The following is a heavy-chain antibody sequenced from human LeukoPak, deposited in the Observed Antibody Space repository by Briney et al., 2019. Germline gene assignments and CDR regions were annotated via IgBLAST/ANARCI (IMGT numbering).Heavy chain of an antibody. Sequence: GGSLRLSCAASGFTVRSNYMSWVRQAPGKGLEWVSIIYGGGSVFYADSVKGRFTISRDNSKNTLYLQMNSLRAEDTAVYYCAKGPGDSSGFPDLGAFDIWGQGTMVTVSS. CDR3: AKGPGDSSGFPDLGAFDI. CDR2: IYGGGSV. CDR1: GFTVRSNY. D-gene: IGHD3-22*01. J-gene: IGHJ3*02. V-gene: IGHV3-53*05.